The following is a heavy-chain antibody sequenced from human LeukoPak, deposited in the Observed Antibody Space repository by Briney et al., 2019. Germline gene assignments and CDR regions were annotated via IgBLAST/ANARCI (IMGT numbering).Heavy chain of an antibody. V-gene: IGHV1-8*01. CDR1: GYTFTSYD. Sequence: ASVKVSCKASGYTFTSYDINWVRQATGQGLEWMGWMNPNSGNTGYAQKLQGRVSMTTDTSTSTAYMELRSLRSDDTAVYYCARVRNDFWSGYSYWGQGTLVTVSS. J-gene: IGHJ4*02. CDR2: MNPNSGNT. D-gene: IGHD3-3*01. CDR3: ARVRNDFWSGYSY.